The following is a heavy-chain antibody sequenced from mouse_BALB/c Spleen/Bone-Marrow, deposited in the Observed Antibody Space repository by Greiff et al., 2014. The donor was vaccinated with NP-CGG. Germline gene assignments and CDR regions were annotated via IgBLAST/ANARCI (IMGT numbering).Heavy chain of an antibody. CDR2: IYPGSGST. J-gene: IGHJ1*01. V-gene: IGHV1-81*01. D-gene: IGHD1-1*02. Sequence: QVQLQQPGTPLFKPRASLTLSCKAYGSPFNSYDIRWVQKTTGPGLEWIGEIYPGSGSTYYNEKFKGKATLTADKSSNTAYMQLSSLISENAAASSDAKYYYF. CDR3: AKYYYF. CDR1: GSPFNSYD.